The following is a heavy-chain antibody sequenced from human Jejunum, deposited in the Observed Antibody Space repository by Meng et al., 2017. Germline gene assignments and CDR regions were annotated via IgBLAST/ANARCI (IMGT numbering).Heavy chain of an antibody. Sequence: QLQLLQWGAGLLKPSETPPLTCTVYGGSFTDYCGNWIRQPPGKGLEWIGEIHHSGSTNYNPSLESRVTMSGDTSRKQFSLRLSSVTAADTAVYYCARRIRGGSYLGWGQGTLVTVSS. CDR3: ARRIRGGSYLG. J-gene: IGHJ4*02. D-gene: IGHD1-26*01. V-gene: IGHV4-34*01. CDR2: IHHSGST. CDR1: GGSFTDYC.